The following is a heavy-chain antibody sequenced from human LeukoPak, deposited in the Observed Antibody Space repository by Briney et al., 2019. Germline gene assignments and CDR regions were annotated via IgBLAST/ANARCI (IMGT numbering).Heavy chain of an antibody. CDR2: ISCDGSNK. Sequence: GGSLRLSCAASGFTFSSYAMHWVRQAPGKGLEWVAVISCDGSNKYYADSVKGRFTISRDNSKNTLYLQMNSLRAEDTAVYYCARDQEQQLADYWGQGTLVTVSS. V-gene: IGHV3-30-3*01. CDR3: ARDQEQQLADY. CDR1: GFTFSSYA. J-gene: IGHJ4*02. D-gene: IGHD6-13*01.